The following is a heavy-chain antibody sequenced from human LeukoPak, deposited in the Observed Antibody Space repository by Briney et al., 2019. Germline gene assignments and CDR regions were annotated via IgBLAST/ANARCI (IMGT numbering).Heavy chain of an antibody. Sequence: ASVKVSCKASGYTFTGYYMHRVRQAPGQGLEWMGRINPNSGGTNYAQKFQGRVTMTRDTSINTAYMDLSRLRSDDTAVYYCARGRNSVYYFNVVAPYYFDYWGQGTLVTVSS. CDR1: GYTFTGYY. CDR3: ARGRNSVYYFNVVAPYYFDY. D-gene: IGHD3-22*01. CDR2: INPNSGGT. J-gene: IGHJ4*02. V-gene: IGHV1-2*06.